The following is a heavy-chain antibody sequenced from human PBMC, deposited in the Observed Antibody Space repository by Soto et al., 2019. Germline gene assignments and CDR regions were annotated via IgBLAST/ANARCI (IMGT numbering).Heavy chain of an antibody. V-gene: IGHV4-34*01. CDR3: ARGEPTKDRFFDP. CDR1: GESFGTYY. J-gene: IGHJ5*02. Sequence: QVQLQQWGAGLLKPSETLSLTCAVYGESFGTYYWSWIRQPPGKDLEWIGEINHSGSTKYNPSLKSRVTISLDTSKNQFSLKLSSVTAADTAVYYCARGEPTKDRFFDPWGQGTLVTVSS. CDR2: INHSGST. D-gene: IGHD3-3*01.